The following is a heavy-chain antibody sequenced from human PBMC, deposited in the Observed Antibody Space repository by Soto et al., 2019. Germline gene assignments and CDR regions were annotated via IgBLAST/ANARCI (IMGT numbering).Heavy chain of an antibody. J-gene: IGHJ4*02. CDR3: AKDLGDSSADDGADY. D-gene: IGHD6-25*01. CDR1: GFTFSTYD. V-gene: IGHV3-30*18. CDR2: ISSDGSNE. Sequence: QVQLVESGGGVVQPGRSLRLSCAASGFTFSTYDMHWVRQAPGKGLEWVAVISSDGSNEYCADSVKGRFTISRDNSKNTLYVQMNSLRAEDTAVYYCAKDLGDSSADDGADYWGQGTLVTVSS.